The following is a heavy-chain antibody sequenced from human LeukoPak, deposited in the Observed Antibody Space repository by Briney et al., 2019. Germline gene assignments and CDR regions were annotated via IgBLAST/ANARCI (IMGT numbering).Heavy chain of an antibody. CDR3: ARDLRGYFDY. CDR2: ISGSGGST. J-gene: IGHJ4*02. CDR1: GFTFSSYA. Sequence: GGSLRLSCAASGFTFSSYAMSWVRQAPGKGLEWVSAISGSGGSTYYADSVKGRFTISRGNSKNTLYLQMNSLRAEDTAVYYCARDLRGYFDYWGQGTLVTVSS. V-gene: IGHV3-23*01.